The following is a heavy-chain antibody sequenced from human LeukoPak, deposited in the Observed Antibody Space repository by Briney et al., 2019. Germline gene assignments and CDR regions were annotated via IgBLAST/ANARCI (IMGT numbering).Heavy chain of an antibody. D-gene: IGHD5-24*01. V-gene: IGHV3-21*01. Sequence: GGSLRLSCAASGFTFSSYSMNWVRQAPGKGLEWVSSISSSSYIYYADSVKGRFTISRDNAKNSLYLQMNSLRAEDTAVYYCAIKTRGDGYHYWGQGTLVTVSS. CDR2: ISSSSYI. J-gene: IGHJ4*02. CDR3: AIKTRGDGYHY. CDR1: GFTFSSYS.